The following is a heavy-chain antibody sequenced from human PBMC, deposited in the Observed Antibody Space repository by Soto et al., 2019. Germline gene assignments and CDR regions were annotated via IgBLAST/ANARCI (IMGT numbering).Heavy chain of an antibody. CDR3: AKRESIPVAGRGSWFDP. D-gene: IGHD6-19*01. Sequence: GGSLRLSCAASGFTFSSSAMSWVRQAPGKGLEWVSGISGSGGSTNYADSVKGRFTISRDNSRNTLYLQMNSLRAEDTAVYYCAKRESIPVAGRGSWFDPWGQGTLVTVSS. J-gene: IGHJ5*02. CDR1: GFTFSSSA. V-gene: IGHV3-23*01. CDR2: ISGSGGST.